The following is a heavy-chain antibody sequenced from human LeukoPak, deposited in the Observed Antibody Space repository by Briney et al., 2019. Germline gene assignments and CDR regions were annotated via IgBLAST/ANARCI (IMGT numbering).Heavy chain of an antibody. CDR2: ISGGGDYA. CDR1: GFTLSNYA. J-gene: IGHJ4*02. CDR3: AKMSSWRIVGTTNFDY. V-gene: IGHV3-23*01. Sequence: GGSLRVSCAVSGFTLSNYAMTWVRQAPGKGLEWVSIISGGGDYAYYADSVKDRFTASTDISMDTLYLQMNSLRAEDTAIYYCAKMSSWRIVGTTNFDYWGRGILVTVSS. D-gene: IGHD1-26*01.